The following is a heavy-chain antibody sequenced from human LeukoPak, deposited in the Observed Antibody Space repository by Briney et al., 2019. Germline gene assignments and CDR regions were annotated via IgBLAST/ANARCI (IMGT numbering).Heavy chain of an antibody. D-gene: IGHD6-19*01. J-gene: IGHJ4*02. V-gene: IGHV1-18*01. CDR1: GYTFTSYG. CDR3: ARESDSSGWYGY. CDR2: ISAYNGNT. Sequence: VASVKVSCRASGYTFTSYGISWVRQGPGQGLEWMGWISAYNGNTNYAQKLQGRVTMTTDTSTSTAYMELRSLRSDDTAVYYCARESDSSGWYGYWGQGTLVTVSS.